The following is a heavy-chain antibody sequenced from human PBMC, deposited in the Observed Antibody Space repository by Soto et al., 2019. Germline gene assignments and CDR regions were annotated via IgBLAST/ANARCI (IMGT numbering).Heavy chain of an antibody. D-gene: IGHD6-6*01. CDR1: GDSVSSNSAA. V-gene: IGHV6-1*01. J-gene: IGHJ6*02. CDR3: ARAKEYTSSSGMDL. Sequence: QVHLQQSGPGLVKPSQTLSLTCAISGDSVSSNSAAWNWIRQSASRGLEWLGRTYYRSKWYHDYAPSVKSRITINPDTSKNQFSLQLNSVTPEDTAVYYCARAKEYTSSSGMDLWGQGTTVTVPS. CDR2: TYYRSKWYH.